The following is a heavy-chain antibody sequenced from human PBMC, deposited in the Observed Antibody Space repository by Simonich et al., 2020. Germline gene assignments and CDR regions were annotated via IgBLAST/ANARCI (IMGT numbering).Heavy chain of an antibody. V-gene: IGHV1-2*02. CDR2: INPNSGGT. D-gene: IGHD3-3*01. Sequence: QVQLVQSGAEVKKPGASVKVSCKASGYTFTGYYMHWGRQAPGQGLEWKGWINPNSGGTNYAQKFQGRVTMTRDTSISTAYMELSRLRSDDTAVYYCARPRITIFGVVKGAFDIWGQGTMVTVSS. CDR1: GYTFTGYY. J-gene: IGHJ3*02. CDR3: ARPRITIFGVVKGAFDI.